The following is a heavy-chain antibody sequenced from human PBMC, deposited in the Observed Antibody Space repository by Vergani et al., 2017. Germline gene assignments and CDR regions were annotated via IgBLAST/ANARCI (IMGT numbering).Heavy chain of an antibody. Sequence: QITLKESGPTLVKPTQTLTLTCTFSGFSLSTSGMRVSWIRQPPGKALEWLARIDWDDDKFYSTSLKTRLTISKDTSKNQVVLTMTNMDPVDTAMYYCARIFYDSSGYYYDYWGQGTLVTVSS. CDR1: GFSLSTSGMR. V-gene: IGHV2-70*04. CDR3: ARIFYDSSGYYYDY. D-gene: IGHD3-22*01. CDR2: IDWDDDK. J-gene: IGHJ4*02.